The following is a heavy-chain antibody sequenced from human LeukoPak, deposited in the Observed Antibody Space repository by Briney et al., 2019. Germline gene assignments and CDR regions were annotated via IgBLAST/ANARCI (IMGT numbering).Heavy chain of an antibody. CDR2: ISYMGRN. Sequence: SETLSLTCTVSGGSMTSPYWSWIRQPPRGGMEWVCYISYMGRNSYNTSLTSRVTISIDTYKNQFSLKLSSVTAADTAVYYCAREGGVWFRRTTVVPYDAFDIWGQGTMVTVSS. CDR1: GGSMTSPY. D-gene: IGHD4-23*01. V-gene: IGHV4-59*11. CDR3: AREGGVWFRRTTVVPYDAFDI. J-gene: IGHJ3*02.